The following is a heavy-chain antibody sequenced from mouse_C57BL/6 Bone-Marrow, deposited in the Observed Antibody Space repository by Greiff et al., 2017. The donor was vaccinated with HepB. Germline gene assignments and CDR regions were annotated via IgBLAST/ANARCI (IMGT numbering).Heavy chain of an antibody. CDR2: IHPNSGST. Sequence: QVQLQQPGAELVKPGASVKLSCKASGYTFTSYWMHWVKQRPGQGLEWIGMIHPNSGSTNYNEKFKSKATLTVDKSSSTAYMQLSSLTSEDSAVYYWANKQADGNYSYYFDYWGQGTTLPVSS. D-gene: IGHD2-1*01. CDR3: ANKQADGNYSYYFDY. CDR1: GYTFTSYW. V-gene: IGHV1-64*01. J-gene: IGHJ2*01.